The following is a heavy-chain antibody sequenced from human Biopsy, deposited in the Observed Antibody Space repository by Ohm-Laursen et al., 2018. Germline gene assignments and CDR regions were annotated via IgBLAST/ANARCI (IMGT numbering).Heavy chain of an antibody. CDR1: GGTFSNYA. J-gene: IGHJ4*02. D-gene: IGHD3-3*01. Sequence: SVKVSCKASGGTFSNYAISWVRQAPGEGLEWMGGIISVSGLVNYAPKFQGRVSITADKSTTTAYMELSNLKSEDTAVYYCATPFQYYDSWGGYPPFDHWGQGTLVTVSS. CDR2: IISVSGLV. V-gene: IGHV1-69*10. CDR3: ATPFQYYDSWGGYPPFDH.